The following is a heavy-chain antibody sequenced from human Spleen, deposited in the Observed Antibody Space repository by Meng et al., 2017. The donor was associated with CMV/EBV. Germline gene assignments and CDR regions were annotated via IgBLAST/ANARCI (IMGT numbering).Heavy chain of an antibody. V-gene: IGHV3-11*01. Sequence: FSDYYMSWIRQAPGKGLEWVSYISSSGVTIYYADSVKGRFTISRDNAKNSLYLQMNSLRAEDTAVYYCARGGYCSGGSCYGNYYFDYWGQGTLVTVSS. CDR3: ARGGYCSGGSCYGNYYFDY. CDR2: ISSSGVTI. CDR1: FSDYY. J-gene: IGHJ4*02. D-gene: IGHD2-15*01.